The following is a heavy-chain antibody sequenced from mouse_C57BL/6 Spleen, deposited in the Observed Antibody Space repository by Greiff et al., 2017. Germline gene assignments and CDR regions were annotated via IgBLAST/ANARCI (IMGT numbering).Heavy chain of an antibody. V-gene: IGHV1-80*01. CDR3: ARSGTDDY. CDR1: GYAFRSYW. D-gene: IGHD3-1*01. CDR2: IYPGDGDT. Sequence: VQLQQSGAELVKPGASVKISCKASGYAFRSYWMNWVKQRPGKGLEWIGKIYPGDGDTNYNGMFKGKATLTADKSSSTAYMQLSCLTSEDSAVYFCARSGTDDYWGQGTTLTVSS. J-gene: IGHJ2*01.